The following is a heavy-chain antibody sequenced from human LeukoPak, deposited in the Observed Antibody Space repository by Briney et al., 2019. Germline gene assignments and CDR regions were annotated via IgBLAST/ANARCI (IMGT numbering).Heavy chain of an antibody. D-gene: IGHD2-15*01. CDR3: ARDRTRTPYYYYGMDV. Sequence: SETLSLTCTVSGGSISSYYWSWIRQPPGKGLEWIGYIYYSGSTDHNPSLKSRVTISVDTSKNQFSLKLSSVTAADTAVYYCARDRTRTPYYYYGMDVWGQGTTVTVSS. V-gene: IGHV4-59*01. J-gene: IGHJ6*02. CDR2: IYYSGST. CDR1: GGSISSYY.